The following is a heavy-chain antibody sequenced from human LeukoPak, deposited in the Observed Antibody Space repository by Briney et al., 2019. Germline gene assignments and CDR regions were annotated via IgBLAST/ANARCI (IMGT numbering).Heavy chain of an antibody. J-gene: IGHJ4*02. CDR3: AKTTTGYTSGRYPGWPADY. V-gene: IGHV3-23*01. CDR1: GFTSGSYV. Sequence: GGSLRLSCAVSGFTSGSYVISWVRQAPGKGLEWVSAFRGDSGRTYYADSVKGRFTISRDNSKNTLYLQMNSLRAEDTAVYYCAKTTTGYTSGRYPGWPADYWGQGALATVSS. CDR2: FRGDSGRT. D-gene: IGHD6-19*01.